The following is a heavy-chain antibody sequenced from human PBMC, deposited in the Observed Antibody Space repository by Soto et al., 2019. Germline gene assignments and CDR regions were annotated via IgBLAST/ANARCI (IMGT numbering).Heavy chain of an antibody. J-gene: IGHJ4*02. CDR2: IYSSGKT. CDR3: ARAEGYGYGSG. V-gene: IGHV4-30-4*01. CDR1: GGSISSGYYY. Sequence: QVQLQESGPGLVKPSQTLSLTCTVSGGSISSGYYYWSWIRQPPGKGLEWIGYIYSSGKTYYNPSLQRRLAVSGVTSQNQFSLQLVSVTAADTAVYYCARAEGYGYGSGWGQGTLVTVSS. D-gene: IGHD3-10*01.